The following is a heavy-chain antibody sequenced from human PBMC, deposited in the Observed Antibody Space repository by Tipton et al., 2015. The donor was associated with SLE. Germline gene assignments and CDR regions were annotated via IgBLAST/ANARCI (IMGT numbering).Heavy chain of an antibody. CDR3: AKSDWFDP. CDR2: TKSDGTLT. Sequence: SLRLSCVASGFNFGTYWMHWVRQAPGKGLEWISRTKSDGTLTFYADSVKGRFTVSRDNAKNALYLEMNSLRVEDTAVYYCAKSDWFDPWGRGTLVIVSS. CDR1: GFNFGTYW. J-gene: IGHJ5*02. V-gene: IGHV3-74*01.